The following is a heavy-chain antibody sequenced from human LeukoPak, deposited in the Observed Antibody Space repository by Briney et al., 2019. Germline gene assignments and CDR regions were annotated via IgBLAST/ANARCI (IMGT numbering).Heavy chain of an antibody. V-gene: IGHV4-59*01. J-gene: IGHJ3*02. CDR3: AREMGAFDI. Sequence: SGTLSLTCTVSGGSIKSYYWSWIRQPPGKGLEWIGYIYYSGSTNYNPSLKSRVTISVDTSKNQLSLKLSSVTAADTAVYYCAREMGAFDIWGQGTMVTVSS. CDR1: GGSIKSYY. D-gene: IGHD2-8*01. CDR2: IYYSGST.